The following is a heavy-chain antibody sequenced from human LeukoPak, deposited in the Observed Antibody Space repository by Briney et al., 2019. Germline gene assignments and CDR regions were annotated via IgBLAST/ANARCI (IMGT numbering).Heavy chain of an antibody. J-gene: IGHJ6*02. D-gene: IGHD1-14*01. CDR2: INHSGST. CDR3: VRRSNYYYYGMDV. V-gene: IGHV4-34*01. Sequence: PSETLSLTCAVYGGSFSGYYWSWIRQPPGKGLEWIGEINHSGSTNYNPSLKSRVTISVDTSKNQFSLKLSSVTAADTAMYYCVRRSNYYYYGMDVWGQGTTVTVS. CDR1: GGSFSGYY.